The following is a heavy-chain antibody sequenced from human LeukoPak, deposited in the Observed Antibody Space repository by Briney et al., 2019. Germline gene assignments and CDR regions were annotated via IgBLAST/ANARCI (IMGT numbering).Heavy chain of an antibody. D-gene: IGHD3-22*01. CDR3: AKGDYYYDSSGYSFDY. CDR2: ISGSGGST. Sequence: GGSLRLSCAASGFTFSSYAMSWVRQAPGKGLEWVSAISGSGGSTYYADSVKGRFTISRDNSKNTLYLQMNSLRAEDTAVCYCAKGDYYYDSSGYSFDYWGQGTLVTVSS. J-gene: IGHJ4*02. V-gene: IGHV3-23*01. CDR1: GFTFSSYA.